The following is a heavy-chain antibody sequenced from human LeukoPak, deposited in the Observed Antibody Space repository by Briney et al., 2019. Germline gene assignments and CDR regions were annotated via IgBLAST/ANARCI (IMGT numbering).Heavy chain of an antibody. CDR2: IYTSGST. D-gene: IGHD1-1*01. CDR1: GGSISSYY. J-gene: IGHJ3*02. CDR3: ARESNWNDPFDI. Sequence: SETLSLTCTDSGGSISSYYWSWIRQPAGKGLEWIGRIYTSGSTNYNPSLKSRVTMSVDTSKNQFSLKLSSVTAADTAVYYCARESNWNDPFDIWGQGTMVTVSS. V-gene: IGHV4-4*07.